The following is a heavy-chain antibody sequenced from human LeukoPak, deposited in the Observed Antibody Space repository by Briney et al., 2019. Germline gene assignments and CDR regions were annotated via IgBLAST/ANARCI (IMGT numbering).Heavy chain of an antibody. CDR2: INPNSGDT. V-gene: IGHV1-2*02. Sequence: ASVKVSCKASGYTFTGYYMHWVRQAPGQGLEWMGWINPNSGDTNYAQKFQGRVTMTRDTSISTAYMELSSLRSDDTAVYYCARGGTYPQIYFDYRDQGTLVTVSS. CDR1: GYTFTGYY. J-gene: IGHJ4*02. CDR3: ARGGTYPQIYFDY.